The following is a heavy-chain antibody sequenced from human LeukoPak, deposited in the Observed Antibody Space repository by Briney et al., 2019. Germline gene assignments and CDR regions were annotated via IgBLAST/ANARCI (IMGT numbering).Heavy chain of an antibody. D-gene: IGHD2-15*01. V-gene: IGHV3-21*01. CDR1: GFTFSSYS. CDR2: ISSSSSYI. J-gene: IGHJ5*02. Sequence: PGGSLRLSCAASGFTFSSYSMNWVRQAPGKGLEWVSSISSSSSYIYYADSVKGRFTISRDNAKNSLYLQMSSLRAEDTAVYYCARDMVVVVVAATHSWFDPWGQGTLVTVSS. CDR3: ARDMVVVVVAATHSWFDP.